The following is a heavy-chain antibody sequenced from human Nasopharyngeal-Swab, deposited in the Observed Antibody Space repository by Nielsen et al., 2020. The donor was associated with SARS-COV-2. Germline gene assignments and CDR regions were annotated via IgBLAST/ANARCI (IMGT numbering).Heavy chain of an antibody. Sequence: WIRQPPGKGLEWIGSTYYSGSTYYNASLKSRVTISVDTSKNQFSLKLSSVTAADTAVYYCARLSGLFDYWSQGTLVTVSS. V-gene: IGHV4-39*01. D-gene: IGHD6-19*01. CDR2: TYYSGST. CDR3: ARLSGLFDY. J-gene: IGHJ4*02.